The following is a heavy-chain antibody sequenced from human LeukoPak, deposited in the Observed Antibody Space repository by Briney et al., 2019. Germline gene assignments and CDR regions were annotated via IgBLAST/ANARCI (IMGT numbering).Heavy chain of an antibody. CDR1: GFTFSNHW. V-gene: IGHV3-7*01. J-gene: IGHJ4*02. Sequence: PGGSLRLSCAASGFTFSNHWMTWVRQAPGKGLEWVANINQEGSEICYVDSVRGRFTISRDNAKNSLYLQMNSLRAEDTAVYYCARRYMATSAEDFDYWGQGTLVTVSS. CDR2: INQEGSEI. D-gene: IGHD3-16*02. CDR3: ARRYMATSAEDFDY.